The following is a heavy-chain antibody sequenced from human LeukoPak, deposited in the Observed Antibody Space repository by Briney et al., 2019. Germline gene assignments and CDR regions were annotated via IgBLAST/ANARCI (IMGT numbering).Heavy chain of an antibody. V-gene: IGHV4-59*01. CDR1: GGSISSYY. Sequence: SETLSLTCTVSGGSISSYYWSWIRQPPGKGLEWIGYIYYSGSTNYNPSLKSRVTISVDTSKNQFSLKLSSVIAADTAVYYCARVDTAMVTDYWGQGTLVTVSS. D-gene: IGHD5-18*01. CDR3: ARVDTAMVTDY. J-gene: IGHJ4*02. CDR2: IYYSGST.